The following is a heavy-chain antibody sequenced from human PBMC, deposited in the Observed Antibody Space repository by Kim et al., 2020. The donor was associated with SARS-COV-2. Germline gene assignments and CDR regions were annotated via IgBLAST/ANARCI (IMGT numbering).Heavy chain of an antibody. Sequence: SETLSLTCTVSGGSISSSSYYWGWIRQPPGKGLEWIGSIYYSGSTYYNPSLKSRVTISVDTSKNQFSLKLSSVTAADTAVYYCARPSSSSWYRPRDYYYGMDVWGQGTTVTVSS. CDR2: IYYSGST. V-gene: IGHV4-39*01. D-gene: IGHD6-13*01. CDR3: ARPSSSSWYRPRDYYYGMDV. CDR1: GGSISSSSYY. J-gene: IGHJ6*02.